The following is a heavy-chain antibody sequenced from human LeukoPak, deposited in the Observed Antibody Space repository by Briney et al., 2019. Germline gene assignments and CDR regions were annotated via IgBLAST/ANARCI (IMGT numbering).Heavy chain of an antibody. CDR1: GFSLGTRGVG. CDR2: IYWDDDK. D-gene: IGHD1-1*01. CDR3: AHRGGTTPFDP. V-gene: IGHV2-5*02. Sequence: ESGPTLMHPTPTLTLTCTFSGFSLGTRGVGVGWIRQPPGKALEWLSLIYWDDDKRYSPSLKSRLTITKDTSKNQVVLTMTNMDPVDTATYYCAHRGGTTPFDPWGQGTLVTVSS. J-gene: IGHJ5*02.